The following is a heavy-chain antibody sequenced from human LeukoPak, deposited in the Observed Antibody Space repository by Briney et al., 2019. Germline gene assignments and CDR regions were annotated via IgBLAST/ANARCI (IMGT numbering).Heavy chain of an antibody. CDR2: IYHSGST. CDR1: GGSLSSYY. D-gene: IGHD6-6*01. CDR3: AREVPLVRGWYFDL. J-gene: IGHJ2*01. Sequence: SETLSLTCAVSGGSLSSYYWSWIRQPPGKGLEWIGYIYHSGSTYYNPSLKSRVTITVDRSKNQFSLKLSSVTAADTAVYYCAREVPLVRGWYFDLWGRGTLVTVSS. V-gene: IGHV4-30-2*01.